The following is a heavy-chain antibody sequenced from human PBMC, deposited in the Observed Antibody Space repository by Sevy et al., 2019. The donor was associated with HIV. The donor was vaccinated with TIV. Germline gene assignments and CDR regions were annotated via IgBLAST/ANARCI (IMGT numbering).Heavy chain of an antibody. CDR2: IYPDDSDT. CDR3: GRRYYYDGSGYYGGAFDV. D-gene: IGHD3-22*01. CDR1: GYRFSNYW. Sequence: GESLKISCKGSGYRFSNYWIAWVRQMPGKGLEWVGIIYPDDSDTRYSPSFQGQVTISVDKSISTAYLQWSSLKASDTAMYYCGRRYYYDGSGYYGGAFDVWGQGTMVTVSS. J-gene: IGHJ3*01. V-gene: IGHV5-51*01.